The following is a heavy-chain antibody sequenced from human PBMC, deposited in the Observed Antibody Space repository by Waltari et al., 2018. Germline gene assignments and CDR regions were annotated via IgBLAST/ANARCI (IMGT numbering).Heavy chain of an antibody. CDR2: ISGSGGST. V-gene: IGHV3-23*01. CDR1: GVTFSSYA. Sequence: EVQLLESGGGLVQPGGYLRLSCEASGVTFSSYAMSWVRQAPGKGLEWVSAISGSGGSTYYADSVKGRFTISRDNSKNTLYLQMNSLRAEDTAVYYCAKALLWFGVYYWGQGTLVTVSS. J-gene: IGHJ4*02. CDR3: AKALLWFGVYY. D-gene: IGHD3-10*01.